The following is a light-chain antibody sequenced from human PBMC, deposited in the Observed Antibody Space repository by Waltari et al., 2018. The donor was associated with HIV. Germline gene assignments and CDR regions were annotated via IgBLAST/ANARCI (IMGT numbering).Light chain of an antibody. V-gene: IGLV4-69*01. CDR2: INSDGSH. Sequence: QLVVTQSPSASASLGASVKLTCTLSSGHSNYAIAWHQQQPEKGPRYLMKINSDGSHDKGDGIPDRFSGSSSGAERYLSISSLQSEDEADYYCQTWGTAIWVFGGGTKLTVL. CDR3: QTWGTAIWV. J-gene: IGLJ3*02. CDR1: SGHSNYA.